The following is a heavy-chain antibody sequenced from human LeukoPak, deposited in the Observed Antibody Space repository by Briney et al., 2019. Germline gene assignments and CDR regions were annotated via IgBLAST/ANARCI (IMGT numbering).Heavy chain of an antibody. Sequence: SETLSLTCTISGGSISSYHWTWIRQPPGKGLEWIGYSFYNGRTNYNPSLKSRVSISVDTSKNQFSLNLISVTAADTAVYYCGSFPPARAGTVDYWGQGILVTVSS. D-gene: IGHD6-19*01. CDR3: GSFPPARAGTVDY. V-gene: IGHV4-59*01. CDR2: SFYNGRT. J-gene: IGHJ4*02. CDR1: GGSISSYH.